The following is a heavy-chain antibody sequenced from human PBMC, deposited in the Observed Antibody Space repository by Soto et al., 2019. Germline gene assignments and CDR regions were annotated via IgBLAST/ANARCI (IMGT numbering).Heavy chain of an antibody. CDR2: FNPNSGDT. Sequence: ASVKVSCKASGYIFTAYSMHWVRQAPGQGLEWVGWFNPNSGDTIYAQKFQGRVTLTGDTSISTVYMELYSLTSDDTAVYYCAREASAVISLDYWGQGTLVP. CDR1: GYIFTAYS. V-gene: IGHV1-2*02. CDR3: AREASAVISLDY. J-gene: IGHJ4*02. D-gene: IGHD6-19*01.